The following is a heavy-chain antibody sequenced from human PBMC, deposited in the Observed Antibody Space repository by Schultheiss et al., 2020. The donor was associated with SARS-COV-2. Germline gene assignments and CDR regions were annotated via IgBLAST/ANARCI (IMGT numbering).Heavy chain of an antibody. CDR2: IYHSGST. D-gene: IGHD3-9*01. CDR3: ARMNDLLAGPTPDY. CDR1: GGSISSSSYS. Sequence: SETLSLTCTVSGGSISSSSYSWSWIRQPPGKGLEWIGYIYHSGSTNYNPSLKSRVTISVDTSKNQFSLKVTSVTAADTAVFYCARMNDLLAGPTPDYWGQGTLVTVSS. J-gene: IGHJ4*02. V-gene: IGHV4-30-2*01.